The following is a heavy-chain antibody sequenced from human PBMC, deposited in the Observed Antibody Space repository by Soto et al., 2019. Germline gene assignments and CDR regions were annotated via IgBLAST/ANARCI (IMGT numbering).Heavy chain of an antibody. V-gene: IGHV3-53*01. CDR3: ATGGTSHDAFDI. Sequence: GSLRLSCAASGFTFSNNFMTWVRQAPGKGLEWVSVIYDGGSSYYADSVKGRFTISRDSSRNTLFLQMNSLTADDTAVYYCATGGTSHDAFDIWGQGTKVTVSS. D-gene: IGHD1-26*01. CDR2: IYDGGSS. CDR1: GFTFSNNF. J-gene: IGHJ3*02.